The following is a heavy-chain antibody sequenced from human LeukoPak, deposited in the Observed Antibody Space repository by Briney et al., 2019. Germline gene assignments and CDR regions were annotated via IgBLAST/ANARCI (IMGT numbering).Heavy chain of an antibody. Sequence: PGGSLRLSCAASGFTFSSYAMSWVRQAPGKGLEWVSAISGSGGSTYYADSVKGRFTISRDNSKNTLYLQMNSLRAEDTAVYYCAKFVVPAAVEATYYYYGMDVWGQGTTVTVSS. CDR3: AKFVVPAAVEATYYYYGMDV. J-gene: IGHJ6*02. CDR1: GFTFSSYA. V-gene: IGHV3-23*01. CDR2: ISGSGGST. D-gene: IGHD2-2*01.